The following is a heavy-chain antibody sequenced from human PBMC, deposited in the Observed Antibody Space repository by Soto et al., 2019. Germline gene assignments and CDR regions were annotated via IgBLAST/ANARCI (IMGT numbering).Heavy chain of an antibody. Sequence: GGSLRLSCAASGFTFSTYWMSWVRQAPGKGLEWVANIKQDGSEKYYVDSVKGRFTISRDNAKNSLYLQMNSLRAEDTAVYYCARHLTYCSAGSCYSDFPYYGMDVWGQGTTVTVSS. J-gene: IGHJ6*02. D-gene: IGHD2-15*01. CDR3: ARHLTYCSAGSCYSDFPYYGMDV. V-gene: IGHV3-7*01. CDR2: IKQDGSEK. CDR1: GFTFSTYW.